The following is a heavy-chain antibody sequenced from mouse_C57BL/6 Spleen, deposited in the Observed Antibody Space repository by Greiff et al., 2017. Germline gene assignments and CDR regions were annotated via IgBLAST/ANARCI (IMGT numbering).Heavy chain of an antibody. CDR1: GYTFTEYP. Sequence: QFQLHQSGAELLNPGASVKLSSKASGYTFTEYPIPWVKQRSGQGFEWSGWFYPGSGSIKYNEKFKDKATLTADKSSSTVYRELSRLTSEDSAVYFCARYESLLLGFDYWGQGTTLTVSS. V-gene: IGHV1-62-2*01. CDR2: FYPGSGSI. CDR3: ARYESLLLGFDY. D-gene: IGHD1-1*01. J-gene: IGHJ2*01.